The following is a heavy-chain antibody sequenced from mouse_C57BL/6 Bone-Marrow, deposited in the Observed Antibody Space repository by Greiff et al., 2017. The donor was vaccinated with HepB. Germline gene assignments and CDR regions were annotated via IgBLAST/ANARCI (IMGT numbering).Heavy chain of an antibody. CDR2: IYPGSGST. Sequence: VQLQESGAELVKPGASVKMSCKASGYTFTSYWITWVKQRPGQGLEWIGDIYPGSGSTNYNEKFKSKATLTVDTSSSTAYMQLSSLTSEDSAVYYCARRDYGSSYLYYYAMDYWGQGTSVTVSS. V-gene: IGHV1-55*01. CDR3: ARRDYGSSYLYYYAMDY. D-gene: IGHD1-1*01. J-gene: IGHJ4*01. CDR1: GYTFTSYW.